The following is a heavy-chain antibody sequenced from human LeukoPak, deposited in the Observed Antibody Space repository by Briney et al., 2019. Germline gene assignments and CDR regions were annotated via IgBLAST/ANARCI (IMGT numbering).Heavy chain of an antibody. CDR1: GFTFSSYS. V-gene: IGHV3-21*01. D-gene: IGHD2-15*01. CDR2: ISSSSYI. J-gene: IGHJ5*02. Sequence: PGGSLRLSCAASGFTFSSYSMNWVRQAPGKGLEWVSSISSSSYIYYADPVKGRFTISRDNAKNSLYLQMNSLRAEDTAVYYCARVVTGVVVAATSWFDPWGQGTLVTVSS. CDR3: ARVVTGVVVAATSWFDP.